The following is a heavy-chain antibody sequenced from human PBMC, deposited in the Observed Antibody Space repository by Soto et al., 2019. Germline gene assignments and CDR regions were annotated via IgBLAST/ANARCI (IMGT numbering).Heavy chain of an antibody. CDR2: ISCDVVNY. Sequence: QVQLVESGGGVVQPGRSLRLSCAASGFTFSSFAMHWVRQAPGKGLEWLAVISCDVVNYYYAESVKGRFTISRDNSKNTLYLQKNSLRNEDTAAYYCAGGGAWTPEGLGYWGQGTLVTVSS. D-gene: IGHD2-15*01. CDR1: GFTFSSFA. CDR3: AGGGAWTPEGLGY. V-gene: IGHV3-30-3*01. J-gene: IGHJ4*02.